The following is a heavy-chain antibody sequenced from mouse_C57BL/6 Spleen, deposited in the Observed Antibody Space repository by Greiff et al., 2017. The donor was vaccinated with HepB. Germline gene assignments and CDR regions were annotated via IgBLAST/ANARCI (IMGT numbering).Heavy chain of an antibody. CDR3: ARSGSNWSCAY. V-gene: IGHV1-63*01. CDR1: GYTFTNYW. J-gene: IGHJ3*01. Sequence: QVQLQQSGAELVRPGTSVKMSCKASGYTFTNYWIGWAKQRPGHGLEWIGDIYPGGGYTNYNEKFKGKATLTADKSSSTAYMQFSSLTSEDSAIYYCARSGSNWSCAYWGQGTLVTVSA. D-gene: IGHD4-1*01. CDR2: IYPGGGYT.